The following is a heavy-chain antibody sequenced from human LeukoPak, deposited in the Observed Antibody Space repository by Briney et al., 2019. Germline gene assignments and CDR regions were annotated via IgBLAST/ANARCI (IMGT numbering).Heavy chain of an antibody. D-gene: IGHD3-3*01. CDR3: AKDAPIFGVVSGLCYFDH. CDR1: GFTFSSYA. V-gene: IGHV3-23*01. CDR2: ISGSGGST. J-gene: IGHJ4*02. Sequence: PGGSLRLSCAASGFTFSSYAMSWVRQAPGKGLEWVSAISGSGGSTYYADSVKGRFTISRDNSKNTLYLQMNSLRAEDTAVYYCAKDAPIFGVVSGLCYFDHWGQGTLVTVSS.